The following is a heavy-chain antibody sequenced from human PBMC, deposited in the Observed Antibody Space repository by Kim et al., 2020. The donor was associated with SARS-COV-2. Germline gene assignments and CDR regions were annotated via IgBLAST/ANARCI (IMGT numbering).Heavy chain of an antibody. Sequence: SVKVSCKASGGTFSSYAISWVRQAPGQGLVWMGGIIPIFGTANYAQKFQGRVTITADESTSTAYMELSSLRSEDTAVYYCARNVYLRNWFDPWGQGTLVTVSS. CDR3: ARNVYLRNWFDP. CDR2: IIPIFGTA. CDR1: GGTFSSYA. J-gene: IGHJ5*02. D-gene: IGHD1-20*01. V-gene: IGHV1-69*13.